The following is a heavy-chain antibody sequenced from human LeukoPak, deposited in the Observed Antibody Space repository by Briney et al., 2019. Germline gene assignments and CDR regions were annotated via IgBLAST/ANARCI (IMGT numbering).Heavy chain of an antibody. J-gene: IGHJ4*02. CDR2: LSHDGNNK. CDR3: ATDRATQYFDY. Sequence: GGSLRLSCAASGFTFSSYAMHWVRQAPGRGLEWVAVLSHDGNNKYYADSVKGRFTISRDNSRNTLFLQMNSLRAEDTAVYYCATDRATQYFDYWGQGTLVSVSS. D-gene: IGHD2-15*01. V-gene: IGHV3-30-3*01. CDR1: GFTFSSYA.